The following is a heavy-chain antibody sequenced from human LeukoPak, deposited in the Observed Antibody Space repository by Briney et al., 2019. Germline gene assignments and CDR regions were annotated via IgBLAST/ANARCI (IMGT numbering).Heavy chain of an antibody. J-gene: IGHJ4*02. D-gene: IGHD1-14*01. CDR2: INHSGST. CDR1: VGSFSGYH. Sequence: PSETLSLTCAVYVGSFSGYHWSWIRQPPGKGLEWIGEINHSGSTNYNPSLKSRVTISVDTSKNQFSLKLSSVTAADTAVYYCARDLTGTYNLGYWGQGTLVTVSS. CDR3: ARDLTGTYNLGY. V-gene: IGHV4-34*01.